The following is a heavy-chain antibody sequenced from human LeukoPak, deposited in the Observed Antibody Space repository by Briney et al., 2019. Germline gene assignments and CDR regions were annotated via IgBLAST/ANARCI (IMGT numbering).Heavy chain of an antibody. D-gene: IGHD4-23*01. Sequence: PGGSLRLSCAASGFSFSSYGVSWVRQAPGKGLEWVSSISSTGGSTYYADSVKGRFTISRDNSKSTLPLQLNSLRAEDTAVYYCAKDSTVAGSYYGLDVWGQGTTVTVSS. J-gene: IGHJ6*02. CDR2: ISSTGGST. CDR1: GFSFSSYG. V-gene: IGHV3-23*01. CDR3: AKDSTVAGSYYGLDV.